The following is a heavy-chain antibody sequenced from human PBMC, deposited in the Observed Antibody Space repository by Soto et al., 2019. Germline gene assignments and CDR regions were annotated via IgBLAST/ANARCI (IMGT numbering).Heavy chain of an antibody. CDR1: GFTFSSYS. CDR2: ISSSSSTR. D-gene: IGHD6-19*01. V-gene: IGHV3-48*01. Sequence: GGSLRLSCAASGFTFSSYSMNWVRQAPGKGLEWVSYISSSSSTRYYGDSVKGRFTISRENDKKSLYLQMNSLRVEDTAAFSCLRVGIAVAGTLAFDFWGQGTMGTVSS. J-gene: IGHJ3*01. CDR3: LRVGIAVAGTLAFDF.